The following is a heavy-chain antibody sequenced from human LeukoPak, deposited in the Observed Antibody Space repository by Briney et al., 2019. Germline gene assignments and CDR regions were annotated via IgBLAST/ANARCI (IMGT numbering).Heavy chain of an antibody. J-gene: IGHJ4*02. CDR2: IKTKADGPS. D-gene: IGHD6-6*01. CDR3: VWSSTWDKRFYLDQ. V-gene: IGHV3-15*01. CDR1: GFTFNLAW. Sequence: GGSLRLSCAGSGFTFNLAWMSWVRQAPGKGLEWVARIKTKADGPSEYATPVQGRFIISRDDSQNMVYLQMSSLRSDDTAVYYCVWSSTWDKRFYLDQWGQGTLVTVSS.